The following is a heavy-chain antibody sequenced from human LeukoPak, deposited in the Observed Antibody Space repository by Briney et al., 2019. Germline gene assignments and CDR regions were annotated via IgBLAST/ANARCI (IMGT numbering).Heavy chain of an antibody. CDR1: GGSISSYY. J-gene: IGHJ3*02. V-gene: IGHV4-59*01. Sequence: SETLSLTCTVSGGSISSYYWSWIRQPPGKGLEWIGYIYYSGSTNYNPSLKSRVTISVDTSKNQFSLKLSSVTAADTAVYYCATGIAAQDAFDTWGQGTMVTVSS. D-gene: IGHD6-13*01. CDR3: ATGIAAQDAFDT. CDR2: IYYSGST.